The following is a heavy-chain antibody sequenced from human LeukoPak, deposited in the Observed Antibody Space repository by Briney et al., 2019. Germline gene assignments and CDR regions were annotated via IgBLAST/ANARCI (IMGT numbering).Heavy chain of an antibody. CDR3: ARHALWVVIAKLNWFDP. Sequence: PSETLSLTCTVSGGSISSSSYYWGWIRQPPGKGLEWIGSIYYSGSTYYNPSLKSRVTISVDTSKNQFSLKLSSVTAADTAVYYCARHALWVVIAKLNWFDPWGQGTLVTVSS. CDR1: GGSISSSSYY. D-gene: IGHD2-21*01. J-gene: IGHJ5*02. V-gene: IGHV4-39*01. CDR2: IYYSGST.